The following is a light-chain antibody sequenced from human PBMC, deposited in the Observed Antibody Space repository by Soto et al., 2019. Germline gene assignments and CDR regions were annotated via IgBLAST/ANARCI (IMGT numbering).Light chain of an antibody. CDR3: QQRSNGPLIT. Sequence: EIVLTQSPATLSLSPGERATLSCRASQSVSSYLAWYPQKPGQAPRLLIYDASNRATGIPARFSGSGSGTDFTLTISSLEPEDFAVYYCQQRSNGPLITFGQGTRLEIK. V-gene: IGKV3-11*01. J-gene: IGKJ5*01. CDR2: DAS. CDR1: QSVSSY.